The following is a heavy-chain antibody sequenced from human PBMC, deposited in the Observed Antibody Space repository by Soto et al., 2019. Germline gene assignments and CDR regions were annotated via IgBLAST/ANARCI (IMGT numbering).Heavy chain of an antibody. CDR3: VRGSDAFDI. V-gene: IGHV1-2*02. D-gene: IGHD3-10*01. CDR2: INPNSGGT. CDR1: GYTLTGYY. J-gene: IGHJ3*02. Sequence: CKASGYTLTGYYIHWMRQAPGQGLEWLGWINPNSGGTKYAQKFQGRVTMTRDTSISTVYMDLTRLKYDDTAVYYCVRGSDAFDIWGQGTMVTV.